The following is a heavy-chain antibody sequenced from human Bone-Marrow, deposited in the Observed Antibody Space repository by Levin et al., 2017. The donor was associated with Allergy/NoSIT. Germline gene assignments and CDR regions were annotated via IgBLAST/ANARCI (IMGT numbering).Heavy chain of an antibody. D-gene: IGHD6-19*01. Sequence: MAGGSLRLSCQGSGYSFTNYWITWVRQMPGKGLEWLGIVYPEDSYATYSPSFQGQVTVSVDKSTNTAYLQWTSLKASDSATYYCARRKGSGWQFYFDVWGQGTQVLVSS. CDR1: GYSFTNYW. CDR3: ARRKGSGWQFYFDV. CDR2: VYPEDSYA. V-gene: IGHV5-51*01. J-gene: IGHJ4*02.